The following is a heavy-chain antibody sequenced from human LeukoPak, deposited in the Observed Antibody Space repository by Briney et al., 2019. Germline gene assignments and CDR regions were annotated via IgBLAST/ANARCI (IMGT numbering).Heavy chain of an antibody. Sequence: SETLSLTCAVYDGSFGGYYWSWIRHPPGKGLEWIGEINHSGSTNYNPSLKGRATISLDTPKSQFSLKVRYVTAADTAVYYCARVYTELELPEFGYAFDIWGQGTMVTVSS. CDR3: ARVYTELELPEFGYAFDI. CDR2: INHSGST. D-gene: IGHD1-7*01. CDR1: DGSFGGYY. J-gene: IGHJ3*02. V-gene: IGHV4-34*01.